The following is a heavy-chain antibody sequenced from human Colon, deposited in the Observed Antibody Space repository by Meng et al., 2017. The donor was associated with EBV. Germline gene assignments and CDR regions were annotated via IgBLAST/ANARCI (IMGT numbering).Heavy chain of an antibody. D-gene: IGHD3-22*01. CDR3: ARQAPYYFDSSGRFDY. J-gene: IGHJ4*02. Sequence: QVQLQQWGAGLLKPAETLSLTCAVHGGSFSGYYWSWVRQPPGKGLKWIGEINNSGSTNYNPSLKSRVTISVDTSKNQFSLKMRSVTAADTAVYYCARQAPYYFDSSGRFDYWGQGTMVTVSA. V-gene: IGHV4-34*01. CDR2: INNSGST. CDR1: GGSFSGYY.